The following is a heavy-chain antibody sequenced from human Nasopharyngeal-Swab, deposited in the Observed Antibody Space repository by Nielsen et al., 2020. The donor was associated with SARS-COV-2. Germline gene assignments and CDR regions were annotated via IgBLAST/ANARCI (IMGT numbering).Heavy chain of an antibody. CDR1: GFTFDDYA. Sequence: SLKISCAASGFTFDDYAMHWVRQAPGKGLEWVSGISWNSGSIGYADSVKGRFTISRDNAKNSLYLQMNSLRAEDTALYYCAKGRPYCSGGSCSLDYWGQETLVTVSS. D-gene: IGHD2-15*01. J-gene: IGHJ4*02. V-gene: IGHV3-9*01. CDR2: ISWNSGSI. CDR3: AKGRPYCSGGSCSLDY.